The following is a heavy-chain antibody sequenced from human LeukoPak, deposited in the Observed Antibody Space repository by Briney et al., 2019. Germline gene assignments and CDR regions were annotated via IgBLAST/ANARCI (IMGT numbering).Heavy chain of an antibody. CDR2: IYYSGGA. V-gene: IGHV4-59*01. CDR3: ARSGTHAFDM. CDR1: GGSMNDYY. J-gene: IGHJ3*02. Sequence: SHTLSLTCSVSGGSMNDYYWSWIRQPPAKGLEWVGYIYYSGGATSSPSLKSRLTMSIDTSHSHFSLQLTSVTAADTAIYFCARSGTHAFDMWGQGTLVTVSS.